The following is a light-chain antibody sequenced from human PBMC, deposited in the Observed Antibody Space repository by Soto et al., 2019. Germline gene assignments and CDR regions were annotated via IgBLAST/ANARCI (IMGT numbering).Light chain of an antibody. V-gene: IGKV3-20*01. J-gene: IGKJ1*01. Sequence: EIVLTQSPGTLSLSPGDRATLSCRASQSIRSGYVAWYQQKPGQPPRLLIYHTSIKPTGIADRFRGSESGRHFTLNISRLEPEDFEVYYCHQYGSSVWTFGQGTKVEIK. CDR2: HTS. CDR1: QSIRSGY. CDR3: HQYGSSVWT.